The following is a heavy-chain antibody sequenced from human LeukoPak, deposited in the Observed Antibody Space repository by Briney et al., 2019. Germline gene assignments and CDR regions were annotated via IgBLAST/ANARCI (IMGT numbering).Heavy chain of an antibody. CDR3: AKVGVYYDSSGPI. CDR1: GFTFSSYS. Sequence: PGGSLRLSCAASGFTFSSYSMNWVRQAPGKGLEWVSCISSSSSYISYADSMKGRFSISRDNAKNSLYLQMNSLRAEDTAVYYCAKVGVYYDSSGPIWGQGTMVTVSS. J-gene: IGHJ3*02. CDR2: ISSSSSYI. V-gene: IGHV3-21*01. D-gene: IGHD3-22*01.